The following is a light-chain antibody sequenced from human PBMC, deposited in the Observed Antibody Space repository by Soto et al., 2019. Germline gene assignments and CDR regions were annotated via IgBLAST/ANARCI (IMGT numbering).Light chain of an antibody. CDR3: QNDNRVPLT. CDR2: AAS. J-gene: IGKJ4*01. CDR1: QGIGNY. V-gene: IGKV1-27*01. Sequence: DIQMTQSPSSLSASVGDRVTITCRASQGIGNYLAWYQQKPGKVPKFLIYAASTLQSGAPSRFSGRGSGTDFALSISSLQPEDVATYYCQNDNRVPLTFGGGTKVEIK.